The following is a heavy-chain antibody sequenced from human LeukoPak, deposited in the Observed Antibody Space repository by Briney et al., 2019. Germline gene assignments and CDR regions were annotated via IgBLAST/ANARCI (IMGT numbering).Heavy chain of an antibody. CDR1: GYTFTGYY. Sequence: ASVKVSCKASGYTFTGYYMHWVRQAPGQGLEWMGWINPNSGGTNYAQKFQGRVTMTRDTSISTAYMELSRLRSDDTAVHYCARGPASAYAFDIWGQGTMVTVSS. CDR2: INPNSGGT. V-gene: IGHV1-2*02. D-gene: IGHD6-25*01. CDR3: ARGPASAYAFDI. J-gene: IGHJ3*02.